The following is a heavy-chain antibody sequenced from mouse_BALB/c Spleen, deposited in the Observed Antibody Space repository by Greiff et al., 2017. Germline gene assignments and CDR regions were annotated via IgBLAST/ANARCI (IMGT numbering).Heavy chain of an antibody. CDR3: AKSYDYDDAMDY. CDR1: GYAFTNYL. Sequence: QVQLQQSGAELVRPGTSVKVSCKASGYAFTNYLIEWVKQRPGQGLEWIGVINPGSGCTNYNEKFKGKATLTADKSSSTAYMQLSSLTSDDSAVYFCAKSYDYDDAMDYWGQGTSVTVSS. V-gene: IGHV1-54*01. CDR2: INPGSGCT. D-gene: IGHD2-4*01. J-gene: IGHJ4*01.